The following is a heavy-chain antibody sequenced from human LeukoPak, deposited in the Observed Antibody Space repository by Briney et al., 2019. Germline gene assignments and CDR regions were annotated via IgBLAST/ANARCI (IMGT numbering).Heavy chain of an antibody. CDR2: INHSGST. CDR1: GGSFSGYY. J-gene: IGHJ4*02. Sequence: PSETLSLTCAVYGGSFSGYYWSWLRQPPGKGLEWIGEINHSGSTNYNPSLKSRVTISVDTSKNQFSLKLSSVTAADTAVYYCARGLRYYDFWSGYYTGSYFDYWGQGTLVTVSS. D-gene: IGHD3-3*01. CDR3: ARGLRYYDFWSGYYTGSYFDY. V-gene: IGHV4-34*01.